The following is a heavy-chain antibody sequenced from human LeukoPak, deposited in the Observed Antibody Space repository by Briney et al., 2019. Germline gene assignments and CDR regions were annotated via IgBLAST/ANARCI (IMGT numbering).Heavy chain of an antibody. Sequence: GGSLRLSCAASGFIFTSYWMHWVRQAPGKGLVWVARVNLDERTTTYADSVKGRFTISRDNAMNTVYLQMNSLRAEDTAVYYCARVFKSGWYPDDAFDIWGQGTMVSVSS. D-gene: IGHD6-19*01. CDR1: GFIFTSYW. V-gene: IGHV3-74*01. CDR2: VNLDERTT. J-gene: IGHJ3*02. CDR3: ARVFKSGWYPDDAFDI.